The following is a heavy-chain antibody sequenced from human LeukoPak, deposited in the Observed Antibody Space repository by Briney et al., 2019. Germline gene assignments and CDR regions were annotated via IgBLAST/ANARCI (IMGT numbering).Heavy chain of an antibody. CDR3: AREPDYGDFALPDY. Sequence: ASVKVSCKASGYTFTGYYIHWVRQAPAQGLEWMGRINPNSGGTSYAQKFQGRVTVTRDTSITTAYMELSRLRSDDTAVYYCAREPDYGDFALPDYWGQETLVTVSS. J-gene: IGHJ4*02. CDR2: INPNSGGT. D-gene: IGHD4-17*01. CDR1: GYTFTGYY. V-gene: IGHV1-2*02.